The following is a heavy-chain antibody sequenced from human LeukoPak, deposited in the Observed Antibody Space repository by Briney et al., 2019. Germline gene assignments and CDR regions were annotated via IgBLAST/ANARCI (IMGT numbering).Heavy chain of an antibody. CDR2: INSGGDTM. J-gene: IGHJ3*01. V-gene: IGHV3-48*03. CDR3: ARDRGSSRSFPL. Sequence: GGSLRLSCAASGFTCSNFEMYWVRQAPEKGLEWISYINSGGDTMYYADSVKGRFTISRDNAKNSVYLQMNSLTDEDTALYYCARDRGSSRSFPLWGQGAMVTVSS. CDR1: GFTCSNFE. D-gene: IGHD1-26*01.